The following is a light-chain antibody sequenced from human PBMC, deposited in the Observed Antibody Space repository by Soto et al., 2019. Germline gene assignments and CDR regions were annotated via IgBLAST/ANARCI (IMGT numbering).Light chain of an antibody. V-gene: IGLV1-40*01. CDR3: QSYDDSLSVHYV. Sequence: QSVLTQPRSVSGSPGQSVTISCTGSSSNIGSTYDVQWYQQLPGTAPKLLIHGNTDRPSGVPDRFSGSKSGTSASLAITGLQADVEADYYCQSYDDSLSVHYVFGTGTKVT. CDR2: GNT. CDR1: SSNIGSTYD. J-gene: IGLJ1*01.